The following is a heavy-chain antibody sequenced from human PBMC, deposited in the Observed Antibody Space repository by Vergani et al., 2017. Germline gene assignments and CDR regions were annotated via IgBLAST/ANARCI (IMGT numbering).Heavy chain of an antibody. V-gene: IGHV3-21*01. Sequence: EVQLVESGGGLVQPGGSLRLSCAASGFTFSSYSMNWVRQAPGKGLEWVSSISSSSSYIYYADSVKGRFTISRDNAKNSLYLQMNSLRAEDTAVYYCARDECSGGSCYDDYWGQGTLVTVSS. CDR1: GFTFSSYS. J-gene: IGHJ4*02. CDR2: ISSSSSYI. D-gene: IGHD2-15*01. CDR3: ARDECSGGSCYDDY.